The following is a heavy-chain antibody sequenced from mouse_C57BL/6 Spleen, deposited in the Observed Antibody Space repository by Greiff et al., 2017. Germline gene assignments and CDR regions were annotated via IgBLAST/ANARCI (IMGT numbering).Heavy chain of an antibody. J-gene: IGHJ4*01. D-gene: IGHD3-2*02. Sequence: VQLQQPGAELVRPGSSVKMSCKASGYTFTSYWMHWVKQRPIQGLEWIGNIDPSDSETHYNQKFKDKATLTVDKSSSTAYMQLSSLTSEDSAVYYCARSAQCYYYAMDYWGQGTSVTVSS. CDR3: ARSAQCYYYAMDY. V-gene: IGHV1-52*01. CDR1: GYTFTSYW. CDR2: IDPSDSET.